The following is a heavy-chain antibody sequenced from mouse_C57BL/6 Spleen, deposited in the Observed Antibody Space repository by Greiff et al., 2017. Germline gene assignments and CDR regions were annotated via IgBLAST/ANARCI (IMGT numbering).Heavy chain of an antibody. Sequence: QVQLLQSGAELVKPGASVKLSCKASGYTFTSYWMHWVKQRPGQGLEWIGMIHPNSGSTNYNEKFKSKATLTVDKSSNTADMELRSLTSEDSAVYYWARWGTVVARGYFDVWGTGTTVTVSS. CDR3: ARWGTVVARGYFDV. D-gene: IGHD1-1*01. CDR2: IHPNSGST. J-gene: IGHJ1*03. V-gene: IGHV1-64*01. CDR1: GYTFTSYW.